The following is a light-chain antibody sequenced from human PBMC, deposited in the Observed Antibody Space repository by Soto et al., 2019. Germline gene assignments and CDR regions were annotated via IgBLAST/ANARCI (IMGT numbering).Light chain of an antibody. CDR1: KLEEKY. J-gene: IGLJ2*01. CDR3: QAWDSNTYVV. CDR2: EDN. Sequence: SYELTQPPSVSVSPGQTAIISCSGDKLEEKYACWYQQKPGQPPVLVMYEDNKRPSGIPERFSGSNSGSTFTLTISGTQAMEEADYYCQAWDSNTYVVFGGGTKLTVL. V-gene: IGLV3-1*01.